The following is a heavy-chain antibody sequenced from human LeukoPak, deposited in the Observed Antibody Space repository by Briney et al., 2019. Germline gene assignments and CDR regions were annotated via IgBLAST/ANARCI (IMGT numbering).Heavy chain of an antibody. V-gene: IGHV4-30-2*05. CDR1: GGSISSGGHS. CDR2: IYHSGSGST. J-gene: IGHJ4*02. Sequence: KASQTLSLTCTVSGGSISSGGHSWSWIRQPPGKGLEWIGYIYHSGSGSTYYNPSLKSRVTISVDTSKNQFSLKLNSVTAADTAVYYCARAAFCSSTSCYYDYWGQGTLVTVFS. CDR3: ARAAFCSSTSCYYDY. D-gene: IGHD2-2*01.